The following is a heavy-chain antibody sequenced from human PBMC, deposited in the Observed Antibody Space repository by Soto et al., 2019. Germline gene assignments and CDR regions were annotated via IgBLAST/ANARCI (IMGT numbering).Heavy chain of an antibody. CDR2: IYYSGST. D-gene: IGHD2-15*01. V-gene: IGHV4-31*03. Sequence: PSETLSLTCTVSGGSISSGGYYWSWIRQHPGKGLEWIGYIYYSGSTYYNPSLKSRVTISVDTSKNQFSLKLSSVTAADTAVYYCARVQVQCSGGSCYSAWFDPWGQGTLVTVSS. CDR1: GGSISSGGYY. CDR3: ARVQVQCSGGSCYSAWFDP. J-gene: IGHJ5*02.